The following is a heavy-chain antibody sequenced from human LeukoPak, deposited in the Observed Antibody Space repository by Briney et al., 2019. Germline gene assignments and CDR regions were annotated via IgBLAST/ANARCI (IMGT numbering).Heavy chain of an antibody. Sequence: GGSLRLSCAASGFTLSIYGMHWVRQVPGKGLEWVAVTWKDGINKDYADSVKGRFTISRDNSKNTLYLQMSSLRAEDTAVYYCARGIEVAGKLSWSDPWGQGTLVIVSA. CDR1: GFTLSIYG. CDR2: TWKDGINK. V-gene: IGHV3-33*01. J-gene: IGHJ5*02. D-gene: IGHD6-19*01. CDR3: ARGIEVAGKLSWSDP.